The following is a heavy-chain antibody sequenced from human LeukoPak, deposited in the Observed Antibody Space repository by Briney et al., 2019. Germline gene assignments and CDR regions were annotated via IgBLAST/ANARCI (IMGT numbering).Heavy chain of an antibody. CDR2: IYVSGST. CDR3: ARVRGITLFGFDFDI. D-gene: IGHD3-10*01. Sequence: PSETLSLTCTVSGGSISSYYWSWIRQPAGKGLEWIGRIYVSGSTNYNPSLKSRVTISVDTSKNQFSLKLSSVTAADTAVYYCARVRGITLFGFDFDIWGQGTMVTVSS. V-gene: IGHV4-4*07. J-gene: IGHJ3*02. CDR1: GGSISSYY.